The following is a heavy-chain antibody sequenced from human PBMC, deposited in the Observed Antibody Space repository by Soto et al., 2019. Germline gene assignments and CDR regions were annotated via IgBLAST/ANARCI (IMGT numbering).Heavy chain of an antibody. V-gene: IGHV5-51*01. D-gene: IGHD3-3*01. J-gene: IGHJ3*02. Sequence: GESLKISCKGSGYSFTSYWIGWVRQMPGKGLEWMGIIYPGDSDTRYSPSFQGQVTISADKSISTAYLQWSSLKASDTAMYYCARTRDSDFWSGYYKGNDAFDIWGKGTMVTVSS. CDR2: IYPGDSDT. CDR1: GYSFTSYW. CDR3: ARTRDSDFWSGYYKGNDAFDI.